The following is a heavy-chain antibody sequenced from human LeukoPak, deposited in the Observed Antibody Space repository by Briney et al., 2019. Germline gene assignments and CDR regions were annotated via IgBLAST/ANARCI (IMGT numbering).Heavy chain of an antibody. V-gene: IGHV1-18*01. CDR2: ISAYNGNT. Sequence: ASVKVSCKASGYTFTSYGISWVRQAPGQGLEWMGWISAYNGNTNYAQKLQGRVTMTTDTSTSTAYMELRSLRSDDTAVYYCARCGVVRGVIPSSQNWFDPWGQGTLVTVSS. D-gene: IGHD3-10*01. CDR3: ARCGVVRGVIPSSQNWFDP. CDR1: GYTFTSYG. J-gene: IGHJ5*02.